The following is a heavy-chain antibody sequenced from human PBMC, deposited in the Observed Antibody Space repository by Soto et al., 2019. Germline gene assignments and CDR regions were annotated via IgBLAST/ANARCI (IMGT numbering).Heavy chain of an antibody. CDR3: AKGFWAVAGTRYFDY. CDR2: ITGSGGST. V-gene: IGHV3-23*01. J-gene: IGHJ4*02. Sequence: GGSLRLSCAASGFTFSSYAMNWVRQAPGKGLEWVSVITGSGGSTYYADSVKGRFTIPRDNSKNTLFLQMHSLRAEDAAVYYCAKGFWAVAGTRYFDYWGQGILVTVSS. D-gene: IGHD6-19*01. CDR1: GFTFSSYA.